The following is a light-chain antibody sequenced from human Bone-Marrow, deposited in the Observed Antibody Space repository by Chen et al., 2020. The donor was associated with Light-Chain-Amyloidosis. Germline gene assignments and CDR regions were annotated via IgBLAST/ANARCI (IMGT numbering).Light chain of an antibody. V-gene: IGLV3-21*02. CDR1: NIGSTS. Sequence: SYVLTQPSSVSVAPGQTATIACGGNNIGSTSVHRYQQTPGQAPLLVVYDDSDRPTGIPERLSGSNSGNTATLTISRVEAVDEADYYCQVWDRSSDRPVFGGGTKLTVL. CDR2: DDS. J-gene: IGLJ2*01. CDR3: QVWDRSSDRPV.